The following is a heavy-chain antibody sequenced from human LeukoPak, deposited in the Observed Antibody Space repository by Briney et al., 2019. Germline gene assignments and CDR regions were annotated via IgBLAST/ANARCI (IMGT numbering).Heavy chain of an antibody. J-gene: IGHJ4*02. D-gene: IGHD6-19*01. V-gene: IGHV3-72*01. CDR2: SRNKAKSYTT. CDR3: VRVGSVAGSDYLDY. CDR1: GFTFSTFA. Sequence: PGGSLRLSCAASGFTFSTFAMTWVRLAPGKGLEWVGRSRNKAKSYTTEYAASVKGRFTISRDDSKNSLYLQMNSLKTEDTAVYYCVRVGSVAGSDYLDYWGQGTLVTVSS.